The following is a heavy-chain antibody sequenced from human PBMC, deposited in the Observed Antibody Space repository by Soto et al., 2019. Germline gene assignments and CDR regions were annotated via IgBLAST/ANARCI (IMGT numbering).Heavy chain of an antibody. J-gene: IGHJ4*02. CDR2: ISSSSTI. Sequence: GGSLRLSCAASGFTFSSYSMNWVRQAPGKGLEWVSYISSSSTIYYADSVKGRFTISRDNAKNSLYLQMNSLRDEDTAVYYCARGANQEGLLWFGEFTDPLDYWGQGTLVTVSS. CDR3: ARGANQEGLLWFGEFTDPLDY. CDR1: GFTFSSYS. D-gene: IGHD3-10*01. V-gene: IGHV3-48*02.